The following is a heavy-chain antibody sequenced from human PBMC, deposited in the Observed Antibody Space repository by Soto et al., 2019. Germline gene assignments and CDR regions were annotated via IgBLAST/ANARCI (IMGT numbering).Heavy chain of an antibody. CDR3: ARGAAKPTYYCDSRGYSLAEYFQH. CDR1: GFTFSDYY. CDR2: ISSSGSTI. J-gene: IGHJ1*01. Sequence: PGGSLRLSCAASGFTFSDYYMSWIRQAPGKGLEWVSYISSSGSTIYYADSVKGRFTISRDNAKNSLYLQMNSLRAEDTAVYYCARGAAKPTYYCDSRGYSLAEYFQHWGQGTLVTVSS. D-gene: IGHD3-22*01. V-gene: IGHV3-11*01.